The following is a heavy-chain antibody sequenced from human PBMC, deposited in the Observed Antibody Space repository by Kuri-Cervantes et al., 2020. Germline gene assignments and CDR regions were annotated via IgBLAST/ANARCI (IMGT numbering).Heavy chain of an antibody. CDR2: IYYSGST. J-gene: IGHJ4*02. D-gene: IGHD5-18*01. CDR1: GGSVSSGSYY. V-gene: IGHV4-61*01. CDR3: ARARIQLWLRYFDY. Sequence: ESLKISCTVSGGSVSSGSYYWSWIRQPPGKGLEWIGYIYYSGSTNYNPSLKSRVTISVDTSKNQFSLKLSSVTAADTAVYYCARARIQLWLRYFDYWGQGTLVTVSS.